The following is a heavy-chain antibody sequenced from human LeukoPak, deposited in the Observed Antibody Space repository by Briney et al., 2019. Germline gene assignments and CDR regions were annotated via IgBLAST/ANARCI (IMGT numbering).Heavy chain of an antibody. Sequence: GGSLRLSCAASGFTFSSYSMNWVRQAPGKGLEWVSSISSSSSYIYYADSAKGRFTISRDNAKNSLYLQMNSLRAEDTAVYYCARERSGSYYYFDYWGQGTLVTVSS. D-gene: IGHD3-10*01. CDR3: ARERSGSYYYFDY. CDR1: GFTFSSYS. J-gene: IGHJ4*02. CDR2: ISSSSSYI. V-gene: IGHV3-21*01.